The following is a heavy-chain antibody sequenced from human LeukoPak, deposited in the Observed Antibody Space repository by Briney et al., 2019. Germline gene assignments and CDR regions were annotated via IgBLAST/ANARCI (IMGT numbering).Heavy chain of an antibody. CDR1: GGSISGSDYY. V-gene: IGHV4-39*01. Sequence: TSETLSLTCTVSGGSISGSDYYWGWIRQSPGMGLEWIGSIYYGGAIYSSPSLRSRVTMSVDRSKNQFSLKLSSVTAADTAVYYCARPSTAVASDVHYWGPGTLVTVSS. CDR2: IYYGGAI. CDR3: ARPSTAVASDVHY. D-gene: IGHD6-19*01. J-gene: IGHJ4*02.